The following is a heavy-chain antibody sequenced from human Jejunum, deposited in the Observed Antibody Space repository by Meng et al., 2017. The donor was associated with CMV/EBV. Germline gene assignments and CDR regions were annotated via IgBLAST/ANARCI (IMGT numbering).Heavy chain of an antibody. CDR1: GISFSSSG. V-gene: IGHV3-30*02. J-gene: IGHJ4*02. CDR3: AKDKGVRTFDY. D-gene: IGHD1-1*01. CDR2: IRHDGSNE. Sequence: VQWVEAGGGVVQPGESLRLSCAASGISFSSSGMHWVRQAPGKGLEWVAFIRHDGSNEYYVESVRGRFTISRDNSKNTVYLEMNSLRSEDTAVYYCAKDKGVRTFDYWGQGTLVTVSS.